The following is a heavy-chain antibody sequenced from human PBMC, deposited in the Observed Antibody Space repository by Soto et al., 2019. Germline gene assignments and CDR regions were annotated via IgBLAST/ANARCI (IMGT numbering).Heavy chain of an antibody. CDR3: AKREVAGTTYFDY. Sequence: EVQLLESGGGLVQPGGSLRLSCAASGITFSNFGMSWVRQAPGKGLEWVSSIGAGGTTNYADSVKGRFTISRDNSKNTLYLPMNSLRVEDTAVYYCAKREVAGTTYFDYWGQGTLVTVAS. D-gene: IGHD6-19*01. V-gene: IGHV3-23*01. J-gene: IGHJ4*02. CDR1: GITFSNFG. CDR2: IGAGGTT.